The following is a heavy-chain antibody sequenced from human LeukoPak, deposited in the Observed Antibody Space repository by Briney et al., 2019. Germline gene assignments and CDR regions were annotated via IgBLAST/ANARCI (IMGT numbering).Heavy chain of an antibody. D-gene: IGHD7-27*01. CDR3: ARPAGWGSLDY. J-gene: IGHJ4*02. CDR1: GFSFSTYW. CDR2: IKQDGSEK. V-gene: IGHV3-7*01. Sequence: PGGSLRLSCAASGFSFSTYWMTWFRQAPGKGLEWVANIKQDGSEKYYVDSVKGRFTISKDNAMNSLYLQMNSLRAEDTAVYYCARPAGWGSLDYWGQGTLVTVSS.